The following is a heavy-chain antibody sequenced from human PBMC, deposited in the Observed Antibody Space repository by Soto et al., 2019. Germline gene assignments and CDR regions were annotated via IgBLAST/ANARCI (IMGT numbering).Heavy chain of an antibody. CDR3: GRGPGLNWSDP. CDR2: INAGNGNT. Sequence: QVQLVQSGAEVKKPGASVKVSCKASGYTFTNYAMHWVRQAPGQRLEWMGWINAGNGNTKYSQEFQGRVTITRDTYASTAYMELSSLRPEDTADYYSGRGPGLNWSDPWGQGTLVTASS. V-gene: IGHV1-3*01. CDR1: GYTFTNYA. D-gene: IGHD3-10*01. J-gene: IGHJ5*02.